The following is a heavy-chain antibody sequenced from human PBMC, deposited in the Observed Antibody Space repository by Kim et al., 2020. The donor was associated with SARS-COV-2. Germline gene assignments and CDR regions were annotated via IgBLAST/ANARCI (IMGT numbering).Heavy chain of an antibody. CDR2: IIPIFGTA. Sequence: SVKVSCKASGGTFSSYAISWVRQAPGQGLEWMGGIIPIFGTANYAQKFQGRVTITADESTSTAYMELSSLRSEDTAVYYCARDYPHPMVQGVPGSLDAFDIWGQGTMVTVSS. D-gene: IGHD3-10*01. CDR1: GGTFSSYA. V-gene: IGHV1-69*13. CDR3: ARDYPHPMVQGVPGSLDAFDI. J-gene: IGHJ3*02.